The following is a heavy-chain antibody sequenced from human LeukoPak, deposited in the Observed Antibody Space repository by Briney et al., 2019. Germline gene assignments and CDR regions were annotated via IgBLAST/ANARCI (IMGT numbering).Heavy chain of an antibody. CDR2: ISYDGSNK. V-gene: IGHV3-30*04. D-gene: IGHD2-2*01. J-gene: IGHJ4*02. CDR1: GFTFSSYA. Sequence: PGRSLRLSCAASGFTFSSYAMHWVRQAPGKGLEWVAVISYDGSNKYYADSVKGRFTISRDNSKNTLYLQMNSLRAEDTAVYYCASNYCSITSCYGGPNDYWGQGTLVTVSS. CDR3: ASNYCSITSCYGGPNDY.